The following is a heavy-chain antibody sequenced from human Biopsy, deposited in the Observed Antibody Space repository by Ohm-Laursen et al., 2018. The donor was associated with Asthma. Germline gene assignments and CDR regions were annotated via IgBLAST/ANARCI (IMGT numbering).Heavy chain of an antibody. CDR3: ARGPNYHGSGRAPSGMDV. J-gene: IGHJ6*02. CDR1: GGSISGFY. CDR2: IYYTGTT. Sequence: SETLSLTCTVSGGSISGFYWSWIRQPPGKGLEWIGYIYYTGTTNYNPSLKSRVTISVDTSKNQFSLRLNSVTAADTAVYYCARGPNYHGSGRAPSGMDVWGQGTTVTVSS. V-gene: IGHV4-59*01. D-gene: IGHD3-10*01.